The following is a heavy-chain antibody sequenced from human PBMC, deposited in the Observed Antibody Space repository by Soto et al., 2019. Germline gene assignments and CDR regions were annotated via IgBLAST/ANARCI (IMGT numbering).Heavy chain of an antibody. J-gene: IGHJ4*02. V-gene: IGHV1-69*06. Sequence: VASVKVSCKASGGTFSSYAISWVRQAPGQGLEWMGGIIPIFGTANYAQKFQGRVTITADKSTSTAYMELSSLRSEDTAVYYCARETYSSSPQAHFDYWGQGTLVTVS. CDR1: GGTFSSYA. D-gene: IGHD6-6*01. CDR2: IIPIFGTA. CDR3: ARETYSSSPQAHFDY.